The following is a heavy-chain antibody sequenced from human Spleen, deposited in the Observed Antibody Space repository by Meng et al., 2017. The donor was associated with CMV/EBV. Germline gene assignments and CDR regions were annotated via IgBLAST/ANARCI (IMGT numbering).Heavy chain of an antibody. CDR2: VGGCDGDT. J-gene: IGHJ3*02. CDR1: GYTFSRYG. CDR3: ASDRECLARSDVFDI. Sequence: ASVKVSCKASGYTFSRYGISWVRQAPGQGLEWMGWVGGCDGDTNYAPELQGRVTMTTDTSTNTVYMELRSLRSDDTAVYSCASDRECLARSDVFDIWGQGTMVTVSS. D-gene: IGHD2-2*01. V-gene: IGHV1-18*01.